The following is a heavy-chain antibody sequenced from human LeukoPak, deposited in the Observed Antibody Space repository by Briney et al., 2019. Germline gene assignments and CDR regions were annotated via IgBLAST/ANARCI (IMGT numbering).Heavy chain of an antibody. J-gene: IGHJ4*02. Sequence: SETLSLTCAVYGGSFSGYYWSWIRQPPGKGLEWIWEINHSGSTNYNPSLKSRVTISVDTSKNQFYLKLSSVTAADTAVYYCARGIYCSGGSCYSFYYFDYWGQGTLVTVSS. V-gene: IGHV4-34*01. CDR2: INHSGST. CDR1: GGSFSGYY. D-gene: IGHD2-15*01. CDR3: ARGIYCSGGSCYSFYYFDY.